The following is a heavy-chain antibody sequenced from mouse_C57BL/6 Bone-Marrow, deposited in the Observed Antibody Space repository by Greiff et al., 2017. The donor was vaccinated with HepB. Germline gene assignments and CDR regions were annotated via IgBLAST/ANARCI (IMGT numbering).Heavy chain of an antibody. Sequence: EVKLMESGGGLVKPGGSLKLSCAASGFTFSDYGMHWVRQAPEKGLAWVAYISSGSSTIYYADTVKGRFPISRDNAKNTLFLQMTSLRSEDTAMYYCARLNYGSSYWYFDVWGTGTTVTVSS. CDR1: GFTFSDYG. J-gene: IGHJ1*03. V-gene: IGHV5-17*01. D-gene: IGHD1-1*01. CDR3: ARLNYGSSYWYFDV. CDR2: ISSGSSTI.